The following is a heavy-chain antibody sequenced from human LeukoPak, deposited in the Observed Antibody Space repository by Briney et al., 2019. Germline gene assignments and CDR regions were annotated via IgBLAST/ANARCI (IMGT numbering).Heavy chain of an antibody. CDR1: GFTFSSYG. D-gene: IGHD6-13*01. CDR3: AKDGVAAAAFAGYYYYMDV. V-gene: IGHV3-30*18. Sequence: GGSLRLSCAASGFTFSSYGMHWVRQAPGKGLEWVAVISYDGSNKNYADSVKGRFTISRDNSKNTLHLQMNSLRAEDTAVYYCAKDGVAAAAFAGYYYYMDVWGKGTTVTVSS. J-gene: IGHJ6*03. CDR2: ISYDGSNK.